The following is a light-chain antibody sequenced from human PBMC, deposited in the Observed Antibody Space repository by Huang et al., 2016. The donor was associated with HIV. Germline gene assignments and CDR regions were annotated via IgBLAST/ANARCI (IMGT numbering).Light chain of an antibody. V-gene: IGKV1-33*01. J-gene: IGKJ3*01. Sequence: DIQMTQSPSSLSASVGDRVTITCQASQDISNYLNWYQQKPGKAPKLLIYDASNLEIGVPSRFSGSGSGTDFTFTISSLQPEDIATYYCQQYDNLLTFGPGTKVDIK. CDR2: DAS. CDR3: QQYDNLLT. CDR1: QDISNY.